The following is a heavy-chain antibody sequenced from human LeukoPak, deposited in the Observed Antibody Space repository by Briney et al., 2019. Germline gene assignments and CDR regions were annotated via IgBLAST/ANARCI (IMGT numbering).Heavy chain of an antibody. CDR2: IYYSGST. Sequence: NASETLSLTCTVSGGSITSSTYYWGWIRQPPGKGLEWIGSIYYSGSTYYNPSVKSRVTISVDTSKNQFSLKLSSVTAADTAVYYCARDPVPRGYYYGMDVWGQGTTVTVSS. CDR1: GGSITSSTYY. J-gene: IGHJ6*02. CDR3: ARDPVPRGYYYGMDV. D-gene: IGHD7-27*01. V-gene: IGHV4-39*07.